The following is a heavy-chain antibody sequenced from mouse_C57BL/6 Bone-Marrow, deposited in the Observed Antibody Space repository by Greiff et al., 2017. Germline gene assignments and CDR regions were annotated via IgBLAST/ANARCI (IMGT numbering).Heavy chain of an antibody. D-gene: IGHD2-3*01. Sequence: VQLQQSDAELVKPGASVKISCKVSGYTFTDYTIHWVKQRPEQGLEWIGYIYPRDGSTKYNEKFKGKATLTADKSSSTAYMQLNSLTSEDSAVYDCASYDGDCVWFAYWGQGTLVTVSA. CDR3: ASYDGDCVWFAY. CDR2: IYPRDGST. V-gene: IGHV1-78*01. J-gene: IGHJ3*01. CDR1: GYTFTDYT.